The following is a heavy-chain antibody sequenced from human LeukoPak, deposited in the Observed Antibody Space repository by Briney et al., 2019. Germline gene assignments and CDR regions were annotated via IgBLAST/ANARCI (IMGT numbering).Heavy chain of an antibody. Sequence: PSETLSLTCAVYGGSFSGYYWSWIRQPPGKGLEWIGYIYYSGSTNYNPSLKSRVTISVDTSKNQFSLKLSSVTAADTAVYYCARLPGYSYGTDYWGQGTLVTVSS. D-gene: IGHD5-18*01. CDR1: GGSFSGYY. CDR2: IYYSGST. CDR3: ARLPGYSYGTDY. J-gene: IGHJ4*02. V-gene: IGHV4-59*08.